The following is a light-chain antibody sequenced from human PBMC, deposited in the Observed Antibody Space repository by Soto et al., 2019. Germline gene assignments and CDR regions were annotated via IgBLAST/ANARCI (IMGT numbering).Light chain of an antibody. CDR3: QQYNDWPRT. V-gene: IGKV3-15*01. CDR2: GAS. Sequence: EIVMTQSPATLSVSPGERATLSCRASQSVSSNLAWYQQKPGQAPRLLIYGASLRATGIPARFSGGGSGTEFALTISSLQSEDFAVYCCQQYNDWPRTFGQGTQVEIK. CDR1: QSVSSN. J-gene: IGKJ1*01.